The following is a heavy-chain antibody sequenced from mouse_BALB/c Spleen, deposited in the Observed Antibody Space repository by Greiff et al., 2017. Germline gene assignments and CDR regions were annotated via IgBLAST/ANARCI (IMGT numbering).Heavy chain of an antibody. J-gene: IGHJ3*01. D-gene: IGHD2-4*01. CDR3: ARDYYDYDEFDY. V-gene: IGHV5-9-4*01. CDR2: ISSGGSYT. CDR1: GFTFSSYA. Sequence: EVKLVESGGGLVKPGGSLKLSCAASGFTFSSYAMSWVRQSPEKRLEWVAEISSGGSYTYYPDTVTGRFTISRDNAKNTLYLEMSSLRSEDTAMYYRARDYYDYDEFDYWGQGTLVTVSA.